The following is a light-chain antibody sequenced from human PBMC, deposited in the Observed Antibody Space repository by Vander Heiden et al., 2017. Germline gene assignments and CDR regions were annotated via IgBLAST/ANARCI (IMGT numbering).Light chain of an antibody. CDR2: RAS. V-gene: IGKV1-5*03. Sequence: DIQLTQSPSTLSASVGDRITITCRASQNLDGGLAWYQQKPGKAPNLLIYRASSLETGVPSRFSGSGSGTEFTLTISSLQHDDFATYFCQQYKTYSTFGQGTKVEVK. CDR1: QNLDGG. CDR3: QQYKTYST. J-gene: IGKJ1*01.